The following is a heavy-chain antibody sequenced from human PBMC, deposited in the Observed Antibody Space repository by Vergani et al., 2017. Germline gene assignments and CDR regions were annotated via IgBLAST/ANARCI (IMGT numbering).Heavy chain of an antibody. D-gene: IGHD3-3*01. V-gene: IGHV4-31*03. Sequence: QVQLQESGPGLVKPSQTLSLTCTVSGGSISSGGYYWSWIRQHPGKGLEWIGYIYYSGSTYYNPSLKSRVTISVDTSKNQFSLKLSSVTAAATAVYYCARVDYDFWMGGFDPWGQGTLVTVSS. J-gene: IGHJ5*02. CDR1: GGSISSGGYY. CDR2: IYYSGST. CDR3: ARVDYDFWMGGFDP.